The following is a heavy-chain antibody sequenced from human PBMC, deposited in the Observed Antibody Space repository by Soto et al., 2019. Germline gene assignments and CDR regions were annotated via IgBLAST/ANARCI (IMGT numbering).Heavy chain of an antibody. Sequence: PSETLSLTCTVSGGSISSYYWSWIRQPPGKGLEWIGCIYYSGRTNYNPSLKSRVTISVDKSKNQFSLQLSSVTAAETAVYYCARWLQYHDGGFDYWGQGTLVTVSS. D-gene: IGHD5-12*01. CDR3: ARWLQYHDGGFDY. CDR1: GGSISSYY. CDR2: IYYSGRT. J-gene: IGHJ4*02. V-gene: IGHV4-59*01.